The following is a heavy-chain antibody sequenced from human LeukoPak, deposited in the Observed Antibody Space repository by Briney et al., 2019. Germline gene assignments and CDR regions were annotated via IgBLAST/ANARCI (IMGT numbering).Heavy chain of an antibody. CDR1: GGSISSHY. V-gene: IGHV4-59*11. J-gene: IGHJ6*03. Sequence: SETLSLTCTVSGGSISSHYWSWIRQPPGKGLEWIGYIYYSGSTNYNPSLKSRVTISVDTSKNQFSLKLSSVTAADTAVYYCARTYYDFWSGYYSRLPHPYYYYYMDVWGKGTTVTVSS. CDR3: ARTYYDFWSGYYSRLPHPYYYYYMDV. D-gene: IGHD3-3*01. CDR2: IYYSGST.